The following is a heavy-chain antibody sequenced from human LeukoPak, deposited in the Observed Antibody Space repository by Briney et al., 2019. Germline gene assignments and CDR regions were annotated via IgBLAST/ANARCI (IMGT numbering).Heavy chain of an antibody. CDR2: ISWNSGSI. J-gene: IGHJ4*02. CDR3: AKGTGSWYLYYFDY. Sequence: GRSLRLSCAASGFTFDDYAMHWVRQAPGKGLEWVSGISWNSGSIGYADSVKGRFTISRDNAKNSLYLQMNSLRAEDTALYYCAKGTGSWYLYYFDYWGQGTLVTVSS. D-gene: IGHD6-13*01. V-gene: IGHV3-9*01. CDR1: GFTFDDYA.